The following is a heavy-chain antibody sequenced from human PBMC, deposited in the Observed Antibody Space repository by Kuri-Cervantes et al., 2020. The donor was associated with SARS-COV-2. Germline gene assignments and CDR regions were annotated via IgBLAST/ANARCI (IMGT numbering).Heavy chain of an antibody. Sequence: ASAKVSCKVSGYTLTEFSMNWVRQAPGKGLEWMGGFDPEDGETIYAQKFQGRVTMTEDTSTDTSYMELSSLRSEDTAVYYCATGRVRTSSHVDYWGQGTLVTVSS. CDR2: FDPEDGET. CDR3: ATGRVRTSSHVDY. J-gene: IGHJ4*02. V-gene: IGHV1-24*01. D-gene: IGHD2-2*01. CDR1: GYTLTEFS.